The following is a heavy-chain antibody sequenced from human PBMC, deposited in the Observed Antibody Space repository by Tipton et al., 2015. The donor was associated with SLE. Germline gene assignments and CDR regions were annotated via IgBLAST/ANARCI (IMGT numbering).Heavy chain of an antibody. CDR1: GYTFRTYG. D-gene: IGHD6-19*01. Sequence: QLVRSGAEVKKPGASVKVSCKASGYTFRTYGITWVRQAPGQGLEWVGWISVYNGDTKYAQKFQGRVTMTTVPSTSTAYMELRSLRNDDTAVYYCARGTSVGGSFDFWGQGTLVTVSS. V-gene: IGHV1-18*01. J-gene: IGHJ4*02. CDR2: ISVYNGDT. CDR3: ARGTSVGGSFDF.